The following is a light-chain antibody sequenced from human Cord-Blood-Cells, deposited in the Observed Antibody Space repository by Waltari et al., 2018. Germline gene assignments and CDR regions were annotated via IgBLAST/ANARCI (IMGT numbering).Light chain of an antibody. CDR1: SSDVGCYTY. CDR3: SSYTSSSTLV. V-gene: IGLV2-14*01. J-gene: IGLJ1*01. CDR2: DVS. Sequence: QSALPHPASVSGSPGPSITISCTGTSSDVGCYTYVSWYQQHPGKAPKLMIYDVSNRPSGVSNRFSGSKSGNTAYLTIAGHQAEDEADYYCSSYTSSSTLVFGTGTKVTVL.